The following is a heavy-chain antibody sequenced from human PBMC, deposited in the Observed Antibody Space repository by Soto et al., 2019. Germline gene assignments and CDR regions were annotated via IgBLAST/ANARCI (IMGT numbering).Heavy chain of an antibody. Sequence: GGSLRLSCAASGYSFNGYAISWVRQAPGKGLEWVSGVSGSGSSTFYSDSVRGRFTISRDNSKNTLYLQMNSLRAEDTAVYYCAKDQGSSWYEIDYWGQGTLVTVSS. CDR1: GYSFNGYA. CDR3: AKDQGSSWYEIDY. J-gene: IGHJ4*02. V-gene: IGHV3-23*01. CDR2: VSGSGSST. D-gene: IGHD6-13*01.